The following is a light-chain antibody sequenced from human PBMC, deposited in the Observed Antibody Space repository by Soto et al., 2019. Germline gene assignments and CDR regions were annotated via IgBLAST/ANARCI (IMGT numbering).Light chain of an antibody. CDR3: SSYTTSNTRQIV. J-gene: IGLJ1*01. CDR1: SSDVGGYNY. CDR2: DVS. Sequence: QSALTQPASVSGSPGQSITISCTGTSSDVGGYNYVSWYQQHPGKAPNFMIYDVSNRPSGVSNRFSGSKSDNTASLSISVLQAEDDADYYCSSYTTSNTRQIVFGTGTKVTVL. V-gene: IGLV2-14*01.